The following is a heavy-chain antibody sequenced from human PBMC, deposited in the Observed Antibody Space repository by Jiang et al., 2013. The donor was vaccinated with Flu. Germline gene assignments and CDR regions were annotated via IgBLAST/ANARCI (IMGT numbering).Heavy chain of an antibody. CDR3: ARLYYYDSSGYYPRSYWYFDL. CDR1: GYTFTSYD. V-gene: IGHV1-8*01. D-gene: IGHD3-22*01. Sequence: SGAEVKKPGASVKVSCKASGYTFTSYDINWVRQATGQGLEWMGWMNPNSGNTGYAQKFQGRVTMTRNTSISTAYMELSSLRSEDTAVYYCARLYYYDSSGYYPRSYWYFDLWGRGTLVTVSS. CDR2: MNPNSGNT. J-gene: IGHJ2*01.